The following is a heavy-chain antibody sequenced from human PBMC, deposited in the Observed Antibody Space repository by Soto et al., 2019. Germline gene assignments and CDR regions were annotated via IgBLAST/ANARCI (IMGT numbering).Heavy chain of an antibody. CDR3: ARGAIRLGYYYGSGSPKGYYYGMDV. D-gene: IGHD3-10*01. CDR1: GYSFTSYW. V-gene: IGHV5-10-1*01. J-gene: IGHJ6*02. Sequence: XESLKISCKGSGYSFTSYWISWVRQMPGKGLEWMGRIDPSDSYTNYSPSFQGHVTISADKSISTAYLQWSSLKASDTAMYYCARGAIRLGYYYGSGSPKGYYYGMDVWGQGTTVTVSS. CDR2: IDPSDSYT.